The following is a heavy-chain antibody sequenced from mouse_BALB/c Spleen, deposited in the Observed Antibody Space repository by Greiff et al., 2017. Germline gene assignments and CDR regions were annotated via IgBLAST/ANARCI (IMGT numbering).Heavy chain of an antibody. Sequence: EVQLVESGGGLVQPGGSRKLSCAASGFTFSSFGMHWVRQAPEKGLEWVAYISSGSSTIYYADTVKGRFTISRDNPKNTLFLQMTSLRSEDTAMYYCARSNGAAYWGQGTLVTVSA. V-gene: IGHV5-17*02. J-gene: IGHJ3*01. CDR1: GFTFSSFG. CDR2: ISSGSSTI. CDR3: ARSNGAAY.